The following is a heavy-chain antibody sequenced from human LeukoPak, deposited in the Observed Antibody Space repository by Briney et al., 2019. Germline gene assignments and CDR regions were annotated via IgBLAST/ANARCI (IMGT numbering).Heavy chain of an antibody. CDR1: GGSISNHY. Sequence: SETLSLTCTVSGGSISNHYWSWIRQPPGKGLEWIGYIYYSGSTNYNPSLKSRVTISVDTSKNQFSLKLSSVTAADTAVYFCAREMVAAAGTFDYWGQGTLVTVSS. V-gene: IGHV4-59*11. D-gene: IGHD6-13*01. J-gene: IGHJ4*02. CDR3: AREMVAAAGTFDY. CDR2: IYYSGST.